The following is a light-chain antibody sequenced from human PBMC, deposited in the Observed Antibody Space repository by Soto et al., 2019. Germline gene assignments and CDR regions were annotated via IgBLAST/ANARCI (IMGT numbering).Light chain of an antibody. V-gene: IGLV1-47*01. Sequence: QSVLTQPPSASGTPGQRVTISCSGSSSNIGSNYVYWYQQLPGTAPKLLIYRNNQRPSGVPDRFSGSKSGTSASLAISGLRSDDEADYYCAAWVDILSVLFGGGTKLTVL. CDR1: SSNIGSNY. CDR3: AAWVDILSVL. J-gene: IGLJ2*01. CDR2: RNN.